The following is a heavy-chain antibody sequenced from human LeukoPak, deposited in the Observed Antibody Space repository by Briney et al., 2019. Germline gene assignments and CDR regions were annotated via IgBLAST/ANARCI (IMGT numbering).Heavy chain of an antibody. V-gene: IGHV3-30*04. J-gene: IGHJ4*02. CDR2: ISYDGSNK. Sequence: PGGSLRLSCAASGFTFSSYAMHWVRQAPGKGLEWAPVISYDGSNKYYADSVKGRFTISRDNSKNTLYLQMNSLRAEDTAVYYCARGSGSYYPYFDYWGQGTLVTVSS. D-gene: IGHD3-10*01. CDR1: GFTFSSYA. CDR3: ARGSGSYYPYFDY.